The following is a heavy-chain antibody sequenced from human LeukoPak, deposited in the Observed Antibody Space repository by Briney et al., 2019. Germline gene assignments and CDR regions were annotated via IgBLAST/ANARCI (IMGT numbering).Heavy chain of an antibody. V-gene: IGHV1-69*06. CDR1: GGTFSSYA. CDR2: IIPIFGTA. J-gene: IGHJ3*02. Sequence: SVKVSYKASGGTFSSYAISWVRQAPGQGLEWMGGIIPIFGTANYAQKFQGRVTITADKSTSTAYMELSSLRSEDTAVYYCARDPRDGYNKNDAFDIWGQGTMVTVSS. CDR3: ARDPRDGYNKNDAFDI. D-gene: IGHD5-24*01.